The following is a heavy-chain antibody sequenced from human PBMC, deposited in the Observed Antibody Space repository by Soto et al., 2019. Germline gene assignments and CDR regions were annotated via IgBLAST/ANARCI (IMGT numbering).Heavy chain of an antibody. CDR2: IYYSGST. D-gene: IGHD3-9*01. Sequence: SETLSLTCTVSGGSISSSSYYWGWIRQPPGKGLEWIGSIYYSGSTYYNPSLKSRVAISVDTSKNQFSLKLSSVTAADTAVYYCARRLGFRLRYYWFDPWGQGTLVTVS. J-gene: IGHJ5*02. CDR3: ARRLGFRLRYYWFDP. V-gene: IGHV4-39*01. CDR1: GGSISSSSYY.